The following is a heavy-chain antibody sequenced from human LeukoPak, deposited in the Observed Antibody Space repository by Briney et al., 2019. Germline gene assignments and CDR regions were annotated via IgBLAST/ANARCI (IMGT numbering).Heavy chain of an antibody. J-gene: IGHJ4*02. D-gene: IGHD3-10*01. CDR1: GYTFTAYY. Sequence: ASVKVSCKASGYTFTAYYMHWVRQAPGQGLEWMGWINPNSGGTNFPQKFQGRVTMTRDMSIRTAYMELSRLTSDDTAVYYCARDDGSVFYFDYWGQGTLVTVSS. V-gene: IGHV1-2*02. CDR2: INPNSGGT. CDR3: ARDDGSVFYFDY.